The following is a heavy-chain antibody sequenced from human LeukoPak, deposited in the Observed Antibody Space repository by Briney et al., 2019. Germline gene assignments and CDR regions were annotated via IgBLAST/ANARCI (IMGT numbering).Heavy chain of an antibody. CDR3: ARGSSGYQLVLGAFDI. CDR1: GFTFSSYS. CDR2: ISSSSSYI. V-gene: IGHV3-21*01. D-gene: IGHD3-22*01. Sequence: PGGSLRLSCAASGFTFSSYSMNWVRQATGKGLEWVSSISSSSSYIYYADSVRGRFTISRDNAKNTVYLQMKSLRAEDTAMYYCARGSSGYQLVLGAFDIWGQGTMVTVSS. J-gene: IGHJ3*02.